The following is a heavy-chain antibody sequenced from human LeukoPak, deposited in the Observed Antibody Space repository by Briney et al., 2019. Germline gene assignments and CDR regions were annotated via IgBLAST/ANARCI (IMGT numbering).Heavy chain of an antibody. Sequence: GGSLRLSCAASGFTSSSYGMSWVRQAPGKGLEWVADIKQGGSDKYYVDSVGGRFTISRDNAKNSLYLQMNSLRAEDTAVYYCARDRGSSGWYEFDYWGQGTLVTVSS. CDR3: ARDRGSSGWYEFDY. D-gene: IGHD6-19*01. J-gene: IGHJ4*02. CDR2: IKQGGSDK. V-gene: IGHV3-7*01. CDR1: GFTSSSYG.